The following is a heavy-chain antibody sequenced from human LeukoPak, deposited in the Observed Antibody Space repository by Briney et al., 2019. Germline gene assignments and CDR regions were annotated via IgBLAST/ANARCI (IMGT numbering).Heavy chain of an antibody. CDR3: ARNSIRGRYCTTTNCYDPFDD. J-gene: IGHJ4*02. V-gene: IGHV1-69*13. D-gene: IGHD2-2*01. CDR1: GGTFNSYA. Sequence: GASVKVSCKASGGTFNSYAISWVRQAPGQGLEWMGGVIPIFGTTNYAQKFQGRVTIIADESTSTAYMDLSSLRSDDTAVYYCARNSIRGRYCTTTNCYDPFDDWGQGTLVTVSS. CDR2: VIPIFGTT.